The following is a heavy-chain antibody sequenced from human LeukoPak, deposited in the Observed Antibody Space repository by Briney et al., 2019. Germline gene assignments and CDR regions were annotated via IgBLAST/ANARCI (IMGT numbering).Heavy chain of an antibody. Sequence: PSETLSLTCTVSGGSISSSSYYWGWIRQPPGKGLEWIGSIYYSGSTSYNPSLKTRVTISVDTSKSQFSLKLSSVTAADTAVYYCARLLGDSYNKFPGWAFDVWGQGTMVTVSS. D-gene: IGHD5-24*01. V-gene: IGHV4-39*01. CDR3: ARLLGDSYNKFPGWAFDV. CDR2: IYYSGST. J-gene: IGHJ3*01. CDR1: GGSISSSSYY.